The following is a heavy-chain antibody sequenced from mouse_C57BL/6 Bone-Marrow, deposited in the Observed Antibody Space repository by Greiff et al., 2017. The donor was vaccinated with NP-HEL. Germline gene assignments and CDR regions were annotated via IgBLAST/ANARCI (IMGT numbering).Heavy chain of an antibody. CDR1: GYTFTSYG. Sequence: QVQLQQSGAELARPGASVKLSCKASGYTFTSYGISWVKQRTGQGLEWIGEIYPRSGNTYYNEKFKGKATLTADKSSSTAYMELCSLTSEDSAVYFCARYGSSYGYFDYWGQGTTLTVSS. CDR2: IYPRSGNT. D-gene: IGHD1-1*01. J-gene: IGHJ2*01. V-gene: IGHV1-81*01. CDR3: ARYGSSYGYFDY.